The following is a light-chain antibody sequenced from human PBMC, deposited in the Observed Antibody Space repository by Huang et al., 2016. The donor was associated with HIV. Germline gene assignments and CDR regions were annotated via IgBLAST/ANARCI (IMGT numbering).Light chain of an antibody. CDR1: QSISSY. CDR3: QQRSN. CDR2: AAS. Sequence: EIVLTQSPATLSLSPGERATLSCRASQSISSYLAWYQHRPGQAPRLLIYAASNRATCIPARFSGSGSGTDFTLTISSLEPEDFAVYYCQQRSNFGQGTRLEIK. J-gene: IGKJ5*01. V-gene: IGKV3-11*01.